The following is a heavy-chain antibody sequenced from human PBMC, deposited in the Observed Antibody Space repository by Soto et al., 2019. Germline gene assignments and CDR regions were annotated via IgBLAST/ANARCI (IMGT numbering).Heavy chain of an antibody. V-gene: IGHV3-53*01. CDR1: GFTVSSNY. Sequence: GGSLRLSCAASGFTVSSNYMSWVRQAPGKGLEWVSVIYSGGSTYYADSVKGRFTISRDNSKNTLYLQMNSLRAEDTAVYYCASDSSGYLDAFDIWGQGTMVTVSS. J-gene: IGHJ3*02. CDR3: ASDSSGYLDAFDI. D-gene: IGHD3-22*01. CDR2: IYSGGST.